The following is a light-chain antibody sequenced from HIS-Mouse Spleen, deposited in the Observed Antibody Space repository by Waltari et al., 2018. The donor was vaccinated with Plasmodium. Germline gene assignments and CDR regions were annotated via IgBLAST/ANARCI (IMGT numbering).Light chain of an antibody. Sequence: EIVMTQSPATLSVSPGERATLSCRASQSVSSNLAWYQQKPGQAPRLLNYGASTRATGIPARFSGSGSGTEFTLTISSLQSEDFVVYYCQQYNNWSFTFGPGTKVDIK. CDR2: GAS. CDR3: QQYNNWSFT. J-gene: IGKJ3*01. V-gene: IGKV3-15*01. CDR1: QSVSSN.